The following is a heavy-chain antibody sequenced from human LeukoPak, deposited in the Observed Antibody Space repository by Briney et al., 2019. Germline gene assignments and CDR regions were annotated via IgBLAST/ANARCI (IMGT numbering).Heavy chain of an antibody. CDR3: ARDERRTYCGGDCSNWFDP. D-gene: IGHD2-21*02. J-gene: IGHJ5*02. V-gene: IGHV7-4-1*02. CDR1: GYTFTGYY. Sequence: ASVKVSCKASGYTFTGYYMHWVRQAPGQGLEWMGWINTNTGNPTYAQGSTGRFVFSLDTSVSTAYLQISSLKAEDTAVYYCARDERRTYCGGDCSNWFDPWGQGTLVAVSS. CDR2: INTNTGNP.